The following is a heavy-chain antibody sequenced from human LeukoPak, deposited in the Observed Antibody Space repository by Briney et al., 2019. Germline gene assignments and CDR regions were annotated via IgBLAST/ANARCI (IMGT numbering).Heavy chain of an antibody. J-gene: IGHJ4*02. D-gene: IGHD3-22*01. V-gene: IGHV3-53*01. CDR1: GVTISSNY. CDR2: IYSGGIT. CDR3: ARDIAYDSSGYYSPHFDY. Sequence: GGSLRLSCAASGVTISSNYMSWVGQAPGKGVEWVSVIYSGGITYYADSVKGRFTISRDNSKNTLYLQMNSLRAEDTAVYYCARDIAYDSSGYYSPHFDYWGQGTLVTVSS.